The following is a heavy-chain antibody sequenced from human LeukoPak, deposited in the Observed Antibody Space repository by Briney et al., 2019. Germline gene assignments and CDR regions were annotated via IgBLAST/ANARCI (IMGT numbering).Heavy chain of an antibody. D-gene: IGHD3-16*01. V-gene: IGHV3-7*03. Sequence: PGGSLRPSCAASGFTFSSYWMNWARQASGKGLEWVASINHNGNVNYYVDSVKGRFTISRDNAKNSLYLQMSNLRAEDTAVYFCARGGGLDVWGQGATVTVSS. CDR2: INHNGNVN. CDR3: ARGGGLDV. J-gene: IGHJ6*02. CDR1: GFTFSSYW.